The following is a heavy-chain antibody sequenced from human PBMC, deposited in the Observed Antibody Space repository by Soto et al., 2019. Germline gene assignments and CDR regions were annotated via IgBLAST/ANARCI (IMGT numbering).Heavy chain of an antibody. CDR1: GGSISSYY. CDR2: IYYSGST. V-gene: IGHV4-59*01. Sequence: QVQLQESGPGLVKPSETLSLTCTVSGGSISSYYWSWIRQPPGKGLEWIGYIYYSGSTNYNPSLKSRATISVDTSKNQFSMKLSSVTVADTAVYYCAREGAARGYYYYGMDVGGQGTTVTVSS. J-gene: IGHJ6*02. CDR3: AREGAARGYYYYGMDV. D-gene: IGHD3-16*01.